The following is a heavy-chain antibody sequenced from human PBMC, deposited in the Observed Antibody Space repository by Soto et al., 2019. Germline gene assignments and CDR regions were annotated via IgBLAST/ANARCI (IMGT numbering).Heavy chain of an antibody. CDR1: GFTFSSYW. J-gene: IGHJ5*02. D-gene: IGHD3-22*01. CDR3: ARAEYQYYYDSSGPSRFDP. V-gene: IGHV3-74*01. Sequence: EVQLVESGGGLVQPGGSLRLSCAASGFTFSSYWMHWVRQAPGKGLVWVSRINSDGSSTSYADSVKGRFTISRDNAKNTLYLQMNSLRAEDTAVYYCARAEYQYYYDSSGPSRFDPWGQGTLVTVSS. CDR2: INSDGSST.